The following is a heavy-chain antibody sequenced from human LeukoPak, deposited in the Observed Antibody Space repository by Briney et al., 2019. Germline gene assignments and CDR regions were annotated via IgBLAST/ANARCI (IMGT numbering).Heavy chain of an antibody. J-gene: IGHJ4*02. D-gene: IGHD6-19*01. Sequence: PGGSLRLSCAASGFTFSSYAMSWVRQAPGKGLEWVSSISSSSSHIYYAESVKGRFTISRDNAKNSLYLQMNSLRAEDTAVYYCARDVQMLRQWVVWISFDYWGQGTLVTVSS. CDR3: ARDVQMLRQWVVWISFDY. CDR2: ISSSSSHI. CDR1: GFTFSSYA. V-gene: IGHV3-21*01.